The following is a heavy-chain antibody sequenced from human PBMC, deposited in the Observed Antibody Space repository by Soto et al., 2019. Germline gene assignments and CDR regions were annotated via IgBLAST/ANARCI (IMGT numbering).Heavy chain of an antibody. CDR1: GFTFSSCG. CDR3: ARVRRRCSSTSCQGAFDI. J-gene: IGHJ3*02. D-gene: IGHD2-2*01. V-gene: IGHV3-33*01. CDR2: IWYDGSNK. Sequence: PGGSLRLSCAASGFTFSSCGMHWVRQAPGKGLEWVAVIWYDGSNKYYADSVKGRFTISRDNSKNTLYLQMNSLRAEDTAVYYCARVRRRCSSTSCQGAFDIWGQGTMVTVSS.